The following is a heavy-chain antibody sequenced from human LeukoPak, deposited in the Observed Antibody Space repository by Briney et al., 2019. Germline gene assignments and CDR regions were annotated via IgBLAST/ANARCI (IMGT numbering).Heavy chain of an antibody. Sequence: GASVKVSCKASGYTFTGYYMHWVRQAPGQGLEWMGWINPNSGGTNYAQKFQGRVTMTTDTSTSTAYMELRSLRSDDTAVYYCARDPQYCSSTSCYVGNWFDPWGQGTLVTVSS. CDR3: ARDPQYCSSTSCYVGNWFDP. J-gene: IGHJ5*02. CDR1: GYTFTGYY. D-gene: IGHD2-2*01. CDR2: INPNSGGT. V-gene: IGHV1-2*02.